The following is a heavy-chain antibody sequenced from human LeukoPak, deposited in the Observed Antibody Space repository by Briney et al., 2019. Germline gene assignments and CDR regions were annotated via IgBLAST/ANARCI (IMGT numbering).Heavy chain of an antibody. J-gene: IGHJ5*02. CDR3: ASGPTGSA. D-gene: IGHD1-14*01. Sequence: GGSLRLSCVASGFTFSRYWMHWVRQAPGKGLVWVSRINSDGSTTIYADSVKGRFTISRDNAKNTLYLQMNSLRAEDTAVYFCASGPTGSAWGQGTLVTVSS. CDR1: GFTFSRYW. V-gene: IGHV3-74*01. CDR2: INSDGSTT.